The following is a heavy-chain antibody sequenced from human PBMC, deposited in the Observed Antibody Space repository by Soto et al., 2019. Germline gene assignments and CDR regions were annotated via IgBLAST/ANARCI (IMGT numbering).Heavy chain of an antibody. CDR1: GYTFTSYG. CDR3: ARSGSYYPARNWFGP. J-gene: IGHJ5*02. D-gene: IGHD3-10*01. Sequence: QVPLVQSGAEMKNPGASVKVSCKASGYTFTSYGISWVRQAPGQGLEWMGWISGFNDDTNHAQKLQGRVTMTKDTSTSTAYMELRSLKSGDTAVYYCARSGSYYPARNWFGPWGQATLVTVSS. CDR2: ISGFNDDT. V-gene: IGHV1-18*01.